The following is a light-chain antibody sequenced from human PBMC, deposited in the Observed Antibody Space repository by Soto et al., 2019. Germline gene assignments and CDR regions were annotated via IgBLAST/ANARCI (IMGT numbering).Light chain of an antibody. CDR2: GVS. CDR1: QRLSASD. J-gene: IGKJ5*01. Sequence: EIVLTQSPGTLSLSPGQRATLSCRASQRLSASDIAWYQQKPGQAPKFLIYGVSSRATGIPDRFSGSGSGTDFTLTISRLEPEDFEVYHCQQYGSSPLITFGQGTRLEIK. V-gene: IGKV3-20*01. CDR3: QQYGSSPLIT.